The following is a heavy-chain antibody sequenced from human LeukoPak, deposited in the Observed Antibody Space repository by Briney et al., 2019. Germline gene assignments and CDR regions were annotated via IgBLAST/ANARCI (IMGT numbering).Heavy chain of an antibody. CDR2: IRNDGSKK. Sequence: PGGSLRLSCAASGFTFSGYGMHRVRQAPGKGLEWVAFIRNDGSKKYSADSVKGRFTISRDNSKNTVYLQMNSLRAEDTAVYYCAKDQSSFCSRSSCYALHYWGQGTLVTVSS. CDR1: GFTFSGYG. D-gene: IGHD2-2*01. CDR3: AKDQSSFCSRSSCYALHY. J-gene: IGHJ4*02. V-gene: IGHV3-30*02.